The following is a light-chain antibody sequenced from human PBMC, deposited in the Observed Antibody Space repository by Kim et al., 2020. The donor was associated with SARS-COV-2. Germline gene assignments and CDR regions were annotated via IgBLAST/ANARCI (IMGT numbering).Light chain of an antibody. J-gene: IGKJ5*01. CDR1: QSLSGNY. Sequence: PGERATRACRASQSLSGNYFAWYQQQKPGQAPRLLIYGASSRASGIPDRFSGSGSGTDFTLTISRLEPEDSAVYYCHQYGNSPDTFGQGTRLEIK. CDR2: GAS. CDR3: HQYGNSPDT. V-gene: IGKV3-20*01.